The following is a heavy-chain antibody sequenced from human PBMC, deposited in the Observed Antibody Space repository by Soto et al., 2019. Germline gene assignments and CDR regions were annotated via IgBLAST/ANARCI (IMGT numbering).Heavy chain of an antibody. V-gene: IGHV4-39*01. CDR3: ARHNYFDY. J-gene: IGHJ4*02. Sequence: PSETLSLTCTVSGGSVSSSSYYWGWIRQPPGKGLEWIGSIYYSGSTYYNPSLKSRVTISVDTSKDQFSLKLSSVTAADTAVYYCARHNYFDYWGQGTLVTVSS. CDR1: GGSVSSSSYY. CDR2: IYYSGST.